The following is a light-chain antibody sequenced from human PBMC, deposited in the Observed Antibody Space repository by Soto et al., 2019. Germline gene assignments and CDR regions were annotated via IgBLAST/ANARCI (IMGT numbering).Light chain of an antibody. J-gene: IGLJ2*01. V-gene: IGLV2-23*01. CDR2: EGS. Sequence: QSALTQPASVSGSPGQSITISCTGTSSDVGSYNLVSWYQQHPGKAPKLMIYEGSKRPSGVSNRFSGSKSGNTASLTISGLQAEDEADYYCCSYAGRSTLVVFGGGTKLTAL. CDR3: CSYAGRSTLVV. CDR1: SSDVGSYNL.